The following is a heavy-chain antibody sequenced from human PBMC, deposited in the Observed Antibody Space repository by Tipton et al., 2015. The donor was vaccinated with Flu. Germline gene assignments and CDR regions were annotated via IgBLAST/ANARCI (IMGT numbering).Heavy chain of an antibody. CDR2: IYYSGST. CDR1: GGSISSYY. D-gene: IGHD5-12*01. V-gene: IGHV4-59*01. Sequence: LRLSCTVSGGSISSYYWSWIRQPPGKGLEWIGYIYYSGSTNYNPSLKSRVTLSVDTSKNQFSLKLSSVTAADTAVYYCARDRSYSGYDYWGQGTLVTVSS. J-gene: IGHJ4*02. CDR3: ARDRSYSGYDY.